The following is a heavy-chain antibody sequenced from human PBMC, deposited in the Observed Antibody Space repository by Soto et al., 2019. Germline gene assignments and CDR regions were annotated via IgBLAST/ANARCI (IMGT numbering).Heavy chain of an antibody. D-gene: IGHD3-16*01. Sequence: GSLRLSCAASGFTFASYAMIWVRQAPGKRLEWVSAIXRXXRXTXXXDXLXGRFTISRDISKNTLYLQMNSLRAEDTAVYYCAKDGAVGYYYGMDVWGQGTTVTVSS. CDR1: GFTFASYA. CDR3: AKDGAVGYYYGMDV. J-gene: IGHJ6*02. CDR2: IXRXXRXT. V-gene: IGHV3-23*01.